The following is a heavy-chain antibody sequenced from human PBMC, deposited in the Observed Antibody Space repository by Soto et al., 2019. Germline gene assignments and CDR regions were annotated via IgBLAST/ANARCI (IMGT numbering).Heavy chain of an antibody. CDR1: GFTFSSYA. CDR3: ARDWETSATGLIDS. V-gene: IGHV3-30-3*01. Sequence: GGSLRLSCVVSGFTFSSYALHWVRQAPGKGLEWVAVTSYDGSNKYYADSVEGRFTISRDNSKNTLYLQTSSLTTEDTAMYYCARDWETSATGLIDSWGQGTLVTVSS. CDR2: TSYDGSNK. J-gene: IGHJ4*02. D-gene: IGHD3-9*01.